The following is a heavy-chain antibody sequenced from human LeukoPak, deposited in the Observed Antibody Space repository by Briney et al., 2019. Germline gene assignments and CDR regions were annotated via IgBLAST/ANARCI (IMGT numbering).Heavy chain of an antibody. D-gene: IGHD1-26*01. CDR1: GFTFSSYA. CDR2: ISGSGGNT. Sequence: PGGSLRLSCAGSGFTFSSYAMSWVRQAPGKGLEWVSGISGSGGNTYYADSVKGRFTISRDSSKNTLYLQMNSLRAEDTAIYYCAKTGSYYYFDYWGQGTLVTVSS. CDR3: AKTGSYYYFDY. J-gene: IGHJ4*02. V-gene: IGHV3-23*01.